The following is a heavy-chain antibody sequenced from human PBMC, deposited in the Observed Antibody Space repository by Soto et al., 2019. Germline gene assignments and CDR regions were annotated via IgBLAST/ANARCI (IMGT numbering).Heavy chain of an antibody. D-gene: IGHD2-2*01. CDR1: GGTFSSYA. CDR2: IIPIFGTA. Sequence: SVKVSCKASGGTFSSYAISWVRQAPGQGLEWMGGIIPIFGTANYAQKFQGRVTITADESTSTAYMELSSLRSEDTAVYYCARGSRHIVVVPAAFNWFDPWGQGTLVTVSS. V-gene: IGHV1-69*13. J-gene: IGHJ5*02. CDR3: ARGSRHIVVVPAAFNWFDP.